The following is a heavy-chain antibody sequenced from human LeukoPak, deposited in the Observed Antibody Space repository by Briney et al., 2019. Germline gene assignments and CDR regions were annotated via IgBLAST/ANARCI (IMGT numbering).Heavy chain of an antibody. D-gene: IGHD1-14*01. CDR3: ASRPDRALLSFFDY. CDR2: INPKSGDT. V-gene: IGHV1-2*02. CDR1: GYTFTDYY. J-gene: IGHJ4*02. Sequence: ASVKVSCKASGYTFTDYYVHWVRQAPGQGLEWMGWINPKSGDTKYAAKFQGSVTMTRDTSVNTVYMDLSRLTSDDTAVYYCASRPDRALLSFFDYWGQGTLVTVSS.